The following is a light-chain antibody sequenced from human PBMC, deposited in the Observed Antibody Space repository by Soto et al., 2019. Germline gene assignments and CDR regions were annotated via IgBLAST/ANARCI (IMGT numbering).Light chain of an antibody. CDR2: GAS. CDR3: QQYGSSWYT. V-gene: IGKV3-20*01. CDR1: QSVSSSY. J-gene: IGKJ2*01. Sequence: EIVLTQSPGTLYLSPGERATLSCRASQSVSSSYLAWYQQKPGQAPGLLIYGASSRATGIPDRFSGSGSGTDFTLTISRLEPEDFAVYYCQQYGSSWYTFGQGTKLEIK.